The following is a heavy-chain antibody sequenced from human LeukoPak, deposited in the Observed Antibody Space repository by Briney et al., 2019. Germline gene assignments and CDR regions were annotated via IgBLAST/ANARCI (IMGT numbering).Heavy chain of an antibody. CDR2: INPNSGGT. CDR1: GYTFTGYY. CDR3: ARGLSGYDSDGMDV. Sequence: GASVKVSRKASGYTFTGYYMHWVRQAPGQGLEWMGRINPNSGGTNYAQKFQGRVTMTRDTSISTAYMELSRLRSDDTAVYYCARGLSGYDSDGMDVWGQGTTVTVSS. J-gene: IGHJ6*02. D-gene: IGHD5-12*01. V-gene: IGHV1-2*06.